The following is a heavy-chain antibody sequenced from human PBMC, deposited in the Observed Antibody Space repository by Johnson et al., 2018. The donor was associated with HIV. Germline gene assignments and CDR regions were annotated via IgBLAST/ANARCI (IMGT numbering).Heavy chain of an antibody. V-gene: IGHV3-30*04. CDR3: ARNGGTVTSDAFDI. D-gene: IGHD4-17*01. Sequence: QVQLVEFGGGVVQPGRSLRLSCAASGFTFSSYAMHWVRQAPGKGLDWVAVISYDGSNKYYADSVKGRFTISRDNSKNTLYLQMNSLRAEDTAVYYCARNGGTVTSDAFDIWGQGTMVTVSS. CDR1: GFTFSSYA. CDR2: ISYDGSNK. J-gene: IGHJ3*02.